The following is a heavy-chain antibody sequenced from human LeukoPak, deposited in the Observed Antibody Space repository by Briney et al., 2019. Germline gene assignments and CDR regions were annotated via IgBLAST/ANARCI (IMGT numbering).Heavy chain of an antibody. CDR1: GGTFSSYA. CDR3: ARDLTWCSGGSCPEIN. V-gene: IGHV1-69*01. CDR2: IIPIFGTG. D-gene: IGHD2-15*01. J-gene: IGHJ4*02. Sequence: SVKVSCKASGGTFSSYAISWVRQAPGQGLEWMGGIIPIFGTGNYAQKFQGRVTITADESTSTAYMELSSLRSEDTAVYYCARDLTWCSGGSCPEINWGQGTLVTVSS.